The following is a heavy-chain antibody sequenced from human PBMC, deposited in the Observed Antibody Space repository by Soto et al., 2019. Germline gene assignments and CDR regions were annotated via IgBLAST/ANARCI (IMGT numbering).Heavy chain of an antibody. CDR1: GGSFSGYY. CDR3: ASTWRPHWYFDL. Sequence: PSETLSLTCAVYGGSFSGYYWSWIRQPPGKGLEWIGEINHSGSTNYNPSLKSRATISVDTSKNQFSLKLSSVTAADTAVYYCASTWRPHWYFDLWGRGTLVTVSS. V-gene: IGHV4-34*01. CDR2: INHSGST. J-gene: IGHJ2*01. D-gene: IGHD3-16*01.